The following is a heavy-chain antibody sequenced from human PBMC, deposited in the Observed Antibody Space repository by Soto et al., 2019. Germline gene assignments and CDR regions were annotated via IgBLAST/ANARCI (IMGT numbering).Heavy chain of an antibody. D-gene: IGHD3-10*01. Sequence: GGSLRLSCAASGFIFKMYWMPWVRQSPGKGLVWISRIYNDGTYSDYADSVRGRFTISRDNVNYTLYLQMNNLRAEDSGLYYCTRGPRPISTGTGAYWGQGTQVTVSS. V-gene: IGHV3-74*01. CDR1: GFIFKMYW. CDR3: TRGPRPISTGTGAY. CDR2: IYNDGTYS. J-gene: IGHJ4*02.